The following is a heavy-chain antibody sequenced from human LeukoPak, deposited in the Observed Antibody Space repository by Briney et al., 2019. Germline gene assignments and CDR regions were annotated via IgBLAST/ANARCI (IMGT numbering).Heavy chain of an antibody. CDR1: GFIFGSYN. V-gene: IGHV3-48*02. D-gene: IGHD5-24*01. CDR2: ISSSSRTI. J-gene: IGHJ6*02. CDR3: AKESGGYNLMGV. Sequence: GGSLRLSCAASGFIFGSYNMNWVRQAPGKGLEWISYISSSSRTIFYADSVKGRFTVSRDNVKNFLYLQMHSLRDEDTAVYYCAKESGGYNLMGVWGQGTTVTVSS.